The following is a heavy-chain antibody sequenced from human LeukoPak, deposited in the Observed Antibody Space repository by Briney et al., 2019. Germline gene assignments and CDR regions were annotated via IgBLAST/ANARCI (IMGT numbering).Heavy chain of an antibody. CDR1: GYSFTSYW. V-gene: IGHV5-51*01. CDR3: ASQVAGTQFDY. D-gene: IGHD6-19*01. Sequence: KHGESLKISCKGSGYSFTSYWIGGVRPMPGKGLEGMGIIYPGDSDTRYSPSFQGQVTISADKSISTAYLQWSSLKASDTAMYYCASQVAGTQFDYWGQGTLVTVSS. CDR2: IYPGDSDT. J-gene: IGHJ4*02.